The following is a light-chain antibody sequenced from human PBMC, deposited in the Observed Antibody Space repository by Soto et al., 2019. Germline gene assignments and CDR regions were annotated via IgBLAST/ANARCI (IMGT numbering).Light chain of an antibody. J-gene: IGKJ5*01. Sequence: DIVMTQSPDSLAMSLGERATINCKSSQSVLYTLNKRNYLSWYQQKPGQPPKLLIYWAYTRDSGVPDRFSGSGSRTEFTLTISSLQAEDAAVYYCQQYYPTPTITFGQGTRLEIK. V-gene: IGKV4-1*01. CDR1: QSVLYTLNKRNY. CDR2: WAY. CDR3: QQYYPTPTIT.